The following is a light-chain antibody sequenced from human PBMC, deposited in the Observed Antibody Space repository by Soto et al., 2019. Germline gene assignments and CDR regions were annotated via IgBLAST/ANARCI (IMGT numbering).Light chain of an antibody. CDR1: QSVSSY. Sequence: EIVLTQSPATLSLSPGERATLSCRASQSVSSYLAWYQQKPGQAPRLLIYDASNRATGIPARFSGSGSGKDFTLTSSSLEPEYFAVYYCQQRSNWLTFGGGTKVEIK. CDR2: DAS. CDR3: QQRSNWLT. J-gene: IGKJ4*01. V-gene: IGKV3-11*01.